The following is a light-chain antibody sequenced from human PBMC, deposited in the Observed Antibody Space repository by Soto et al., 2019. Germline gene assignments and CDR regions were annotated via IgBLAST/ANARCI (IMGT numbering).Light chain of an antibody. CDR3: AAWDDSLNGWV. V-gene: IGLV1-44*01. CDR1: SSNIGSTT. J-gene: IGLJ3*02. CDR2: ASN. Sequence: QAVVTQPPSASGTPGQRVTISCSGGSSNIGSTTVNWYQQLPGTAPKLLIYASNQRPSGVPDRFSGSKSGTSASLAISGLQSEDEADYYCAAWDDSLNGWVFGGGTKVTVL.